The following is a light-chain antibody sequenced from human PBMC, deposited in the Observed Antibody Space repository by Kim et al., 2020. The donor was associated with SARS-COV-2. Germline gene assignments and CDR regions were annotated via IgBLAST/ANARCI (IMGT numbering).Light chain of an antibody. Sequence: QSALTQPRSVSGSPGQSITISCTGTSSDVGGYNFVSWYQQYPGKAPKLLIYDVSNRPSGVSNRFSGSKSGNTASLIISGLQAEDEADYYCSSYTGNHTYVFGAGTKVTVL. CDR1: SSDVGGYNF. V-gene: IGLV2-14*03. CDR2: DVS. J-gene: IGLJ3*02. CDR3: SSYTGNHTYV.